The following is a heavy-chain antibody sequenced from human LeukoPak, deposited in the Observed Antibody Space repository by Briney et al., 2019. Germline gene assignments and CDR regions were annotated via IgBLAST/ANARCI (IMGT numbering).Heavy chain of an antibody. Sequence: GGSLRLSCAASAFTFSDYSMNWVRQAPGKGLEWISYISGRSSTIYYADSVRGRFTISRDNAKNSMYLQMDSLRAEDTAAYYCARDRLTSGSYFFDYWGQGTLVTVSS. V-gene: IGHV3-48*01. CDR2: ISGRSSTI. D-gene: IGHD1-26*01. J-gene: IGHJ4*02. CDR1: AFTFSDYS. CDR3: ARDRLTSGSYFFDY.